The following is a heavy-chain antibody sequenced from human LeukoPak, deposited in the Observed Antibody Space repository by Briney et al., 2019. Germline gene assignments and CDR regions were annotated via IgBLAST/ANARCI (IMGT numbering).Heavy chain of an antibody. D-gene: IGHD2-21*01. CDR3: ARDLPYSVRWSILDY. Sequence: ASVKVSCKASGGTFSSYTISWVRQAPGQGLEWMGRIIPILGIANYAQKFQGRVTITADKSTSTAYMELSSLRSEDTAVYYCARDLPYSVRWSILDYWDQGTLVTVSS. J-gene: IGHJ4*02. CDR2: IIPILGIA. V-gene: IGHV1-69*04. CDR1: GGTFSSYT.